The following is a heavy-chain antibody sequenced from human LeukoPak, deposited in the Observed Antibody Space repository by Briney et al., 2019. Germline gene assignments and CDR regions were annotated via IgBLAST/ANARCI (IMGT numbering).Heavy chain of an antibody. CDR2: INTNTGNP. D-gene: IGHD6-13*01. CDR3: ARSVSGYSSSWTDY. J-gene: IGHJ4*02. V-gene: IGHV7-4-1*02. Sequence: ASVKVSCKSSGYTFTSYAMNWVRPAPGQGLEWMGWINTNTGNPTYAQGFTGRFVFSLDTSVSTAYLQISSLKAEDTAVYYCARSVSGYSSSWTDYWGQGTLVTVSS. CDR1: GYTFTSYA.